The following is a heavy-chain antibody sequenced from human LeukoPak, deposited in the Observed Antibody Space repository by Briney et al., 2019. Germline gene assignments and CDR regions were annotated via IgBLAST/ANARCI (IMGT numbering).Heavy chain of an antibody. D-gene: IGHD3-10*01. CDR1: GGTFSSYA. V-gene: IGHV1-69*13. CDR2: IIPIFGTA. J-gene: IGHJ6*03. Sequence: SVKVSCKASGGTFSSYAISWVRQAPGQGLEWMGGIIPIFGTANYAQKFQGRVTITADESTSTAYMELSRLRSDDTAVYYCARRFYGSGSYWAYYYYYMDVWGKGTTVTVSS. CDR3: ARRFYGSGSYWAYYYYYMDV.